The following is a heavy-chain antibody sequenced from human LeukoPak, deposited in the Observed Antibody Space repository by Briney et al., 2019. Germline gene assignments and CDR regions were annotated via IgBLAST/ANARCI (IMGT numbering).Heavy chain of an antibody. CDR2: IGTAGDT. Sequence: GGSLRLSCAASGFTFSSYDMHWVRHATGKGLEWVSAIGTAGDTYYPGSVKGRFTISRENAKNSLYLQMNSLRAGDTAVYYCARDSGYGDYSLDYWGQGTLVTVSS. CDR3: ARDSGYGDYSLDY. D-gene: IGHD4-17*01. V-gene: IGHV3-13*01. J-gene: IGHJ4*02. CDR1: GFTFSSYD.